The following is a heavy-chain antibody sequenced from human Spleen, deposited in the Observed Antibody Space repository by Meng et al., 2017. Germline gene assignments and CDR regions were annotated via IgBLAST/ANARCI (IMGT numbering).Heavy chain of an antibody. J-gene: IGHJ4*02. CDR2: IYHGGDT. CDR1: GGSFNRYY. V-gene: IGHV4-34*01. D-gene: IGHD6-19*01. CDR3: ASWIYSCGWQ. Sequence: QVQLQQWGAGLLKPSETLSLTCAVYGGSFNRYYWTWIRQPPGKGLEWIGEIYHGGDTNYNPSLKSRVTIAIDKSKNQFSLKLTSVTAADTAVYYCASWIYSCGWQWGQGALVTVSS.